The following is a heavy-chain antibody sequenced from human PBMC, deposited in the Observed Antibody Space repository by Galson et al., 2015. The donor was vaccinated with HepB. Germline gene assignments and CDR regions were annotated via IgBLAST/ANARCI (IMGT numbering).Heavy chain of an antibody. CDR1: GGTFSSYA. CDR2: IIPILGIA. V-gene: IGHV1-69*04. J-gene: IGHJ4*02. Sequence: SVKVSCKASGGTFSSYAISWVRQAPGQGLEWMGRIIPILGIANYAQKFQGRVTITADKSTSTAYMELSSLRSEDTAVYYCARESHRGYSYGYVGGMVNWGQGTLVTVSS. D-gene: IGHD5-18*01. CDR3: ARESHRGYSYGYVGGMVN.